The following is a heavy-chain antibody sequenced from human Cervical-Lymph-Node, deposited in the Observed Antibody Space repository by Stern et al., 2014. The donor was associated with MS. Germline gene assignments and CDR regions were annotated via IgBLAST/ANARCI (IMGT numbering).Heavy chain of an antibody. CDR1: GFTFSSYA. CDR3: ANNIVATQDFDY. V-gene: IGHV3-23*04. D-gene: IGHD5-12*01. Sequence: EMQLVESGGGLVQPGGSLRLSCAASGFTFSSYAMSWVRQAPGKGLEWVSAIGGSGGSTFYADSVKGRFTISRDNSKNTLYLQMNSLRAEDTAVYYCANNIVATQDFDYWGQGTLVTVSS. CDR2: IGGSGGST. J-gene: IGHJ4*02.